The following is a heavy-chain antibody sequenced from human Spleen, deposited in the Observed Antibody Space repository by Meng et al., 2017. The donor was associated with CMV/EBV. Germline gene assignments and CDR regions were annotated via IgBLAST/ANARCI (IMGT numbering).Heavy chain of an antibody. D-gene: IGHD3-22*01. Sequence: GESLKISCAASGFTFSSYAMHWVRQAPGKGLEWVANIRFDGTNKYHAASVKGRFNISRDNSKNTLYLQMNSLRAEDTAVYYCAKRGDSSGTYAMDVWGQGTTVTVSS. J-gene: IGHJ6*02. V-gene: IGHV3-30*02. CDR1: GFTFSSYA. CDR2: IRFDGTNK. CDR3: AKRGDSSGTYAMDV.